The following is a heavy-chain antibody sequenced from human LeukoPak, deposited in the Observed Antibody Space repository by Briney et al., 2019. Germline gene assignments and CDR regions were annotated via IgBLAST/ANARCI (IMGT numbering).Heavy chain of an antibody. D-gene: IGHD6-6*01. CDR3: ARDRQYSRPIELYYYYYGMDV. V-gene: IGHV3-30*04. J-gene: IGHJ6*02. CDR2: ISYDGSNK. CDR1: GFTFGSYA. Sequence: PRRSLRLSCAASGFTFGSYAMHRVRQAPGKGLVRVAVISYDGSNKYYADSQKGRVTISRDNSKNTMYLQMNSLRAEDTAVYYCARDRQYSRPIELYYYYYGMDVWGQGTTVTVSS.